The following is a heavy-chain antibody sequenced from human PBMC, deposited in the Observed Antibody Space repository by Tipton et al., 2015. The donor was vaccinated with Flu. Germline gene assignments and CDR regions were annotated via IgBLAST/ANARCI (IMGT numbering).Heavy chain of an antibody. CDR1: GGSISSYY. D-gene: IGHD6-19*01. J-gene: IGHJ5*02. V-gene: IGHV4-4*07. CDR3: ARARYSSGWYGGDWFDP. Sequence: LRLSCTVSGGSISSYYWSWIRQPAGKGLEWIGRIYTSGSTNYNPSLKSRVTMSVDTSKNQFSLKLSSVTAADTAVYYCARARYSSGWYGGDWFDPWGQGTLVTVSS. CDR2: IYTSGST.